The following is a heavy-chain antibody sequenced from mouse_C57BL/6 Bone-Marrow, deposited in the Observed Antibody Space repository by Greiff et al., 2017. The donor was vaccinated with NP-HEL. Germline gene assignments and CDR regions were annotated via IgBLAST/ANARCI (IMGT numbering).Heavy chain of an antibody. CDR3: TLNYGSSYWYFDV. V-gene: IGHV1-55*01. J-gene: IGHJ1*03. Sequence: QVQLQQSGAELVKPGASVKMSCKASGYTFTSYWITWVKQRPGQGLEWIGDIYPGSGSTNYNEKFKSKATLTVDTSSSTAYLQLSSLTSEDTAVYYCTLNYGSSYWYFDVWGTGTTVTVSS. CDR1: GYTFTSYW. CDR2: IYPGSGST. D-gene: IGHD1-1*01.